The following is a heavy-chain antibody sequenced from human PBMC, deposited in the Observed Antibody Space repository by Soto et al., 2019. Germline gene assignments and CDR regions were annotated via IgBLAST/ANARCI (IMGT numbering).Heavy chain of an antibody. CDR1: GGSISDFY. CDR3: ARGGGYDFRSSQAPPIDV. Sequence: SETLSLTCNLSGGSISDFYWSWIRQSPGKRLEWIGYLYYTGSTNYNPALKGRVTISLDTSKNQFSLKVRSVTAADTAVYYWARGGGYDFRSSQAPPIDVWGQGTTVTVSS. V-gene: IGHV4-59*01. J-gene: IGHJ6*02. CDR2: LYYTGST. D-gene: IGHD3-3*01.